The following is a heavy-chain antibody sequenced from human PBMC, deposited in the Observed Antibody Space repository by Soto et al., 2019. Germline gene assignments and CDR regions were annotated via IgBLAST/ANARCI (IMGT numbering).Heavy chain of an antibody. J-gene: IGHJ4*02. CDR2: ISGSGDST. Sequence: EVQLLESGGGLVQPGGSLRLSCAASGFTFSSYAMNWVRQAPGKGLEWVSVISGSGDSTYYADSVKGRFTISRDNSKNTLYLQMNSLRAEDTAVYHCARRSSSWYFDYWGQGTLVTVSS. D-gene: IGHD6-13*01. V-gene: IGHV3-23*01. CDR1: GFTFSSYA. CDR3: ARRSSSWYFDY.